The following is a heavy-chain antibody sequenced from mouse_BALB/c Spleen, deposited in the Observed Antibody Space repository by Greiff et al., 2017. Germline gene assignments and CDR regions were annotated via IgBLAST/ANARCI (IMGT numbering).Heavy chain of an antibody. CDR3: ARRKDKYGNYYYYAMDY. CDR2: ISYSGST. D-gene: IGHD2-10*02. V-gene: IGHV3-8*02. Sequence: EVQLQESGPSLVKPSQTLSLTCSVTGDSITSGYWNWIRKFPGNKLEYMGYISYSGSTYYNPSLKSRISITRDTSKNQYYLQLNSVTTEDTATYYCARRKDKYGNYYYYAMDYWGQGTSVTVSS. CDR1: GDSITSGY. J-gene: IGHJ4*01.